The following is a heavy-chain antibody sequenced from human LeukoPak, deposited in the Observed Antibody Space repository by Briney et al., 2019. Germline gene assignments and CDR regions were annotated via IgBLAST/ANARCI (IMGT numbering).Heavy chain of an antibody. D-gene: IGHD2-2*01. V-gene: IGHV1-18*01. CDR1: GYTFTSYG. Sequence: GASVKLSCKASGYTFTSYGISWVREAPGQGLEWMGWMSAYNGNTNYAQKLQARVTMTTDTYTSTSYMVLSSLRADDTAVYYCTREQCSSTSCYYWFDPWGQGTLVTVSS. CDR3: TREQCSSTSCYYWFDP. CDR2: MSAYNGNT. J-gene: IGHJ5*02.